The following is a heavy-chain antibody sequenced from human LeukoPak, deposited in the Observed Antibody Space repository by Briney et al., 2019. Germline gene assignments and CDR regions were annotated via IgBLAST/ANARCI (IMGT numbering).Heavy chain of an antibody. CDR2: IYPGDSDT. D-gene: IGHD2-15*01. J-gene: IGHJ6*02. V-gene: IGHV5-51*01. Sequence: GESLKISCKGSGYSFTSYWIGWVRQMPGKGLEWMGIIYPGDSDTRYSPSFQGQVTISADKSISTAYLQWSSLKASDTAMYYCARLLGYCSGGSCRPGYYGMAVWGQGTTVTVSS. CDR1: GYSFTSYW. CDR3: ARLLGYCSGGSCRPGYYGMAV.